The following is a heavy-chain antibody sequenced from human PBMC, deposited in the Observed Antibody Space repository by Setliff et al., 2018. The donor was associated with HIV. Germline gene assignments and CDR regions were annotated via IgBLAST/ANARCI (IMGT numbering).Heavy chain of an antibody. CDR2: IHYTGST. Sequence: SLTCSVSGGSVSSVNYYWSWIRQPPGKGLEWIGYIHYTGSTTYNPSLKSRVTISVDTSKNQFSLKLSSVTAADTAVYYCARDRLTYYFDYWGQGPRSPSPQ. J-gene: IGHJ4*02. CDR3: ARDRLTYYFDY. CDR1: GGSVSSVNYY. V-gene: IGHV4-61*01. D-gene: IGHD3-22*01.